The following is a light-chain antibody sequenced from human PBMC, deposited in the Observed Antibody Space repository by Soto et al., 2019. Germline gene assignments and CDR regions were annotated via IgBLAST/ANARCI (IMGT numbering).Light chain of an antibody. Sequence: TLSLXAVYRAHIFCCVSQSVNSNYLAWYQQKPGQAHSXLXXXASNRDNGIPDRFSGSGAGTDFTLTIRRREPADFAVYYCKQRSKWHLTITFGQGTRLEN. J-gene: IGKJ5*01. CDR2: XAS. CDR1: QSVNSNY. CDR3: KQRSKWHLTIT. V-gene: IGKV3D-20*02.